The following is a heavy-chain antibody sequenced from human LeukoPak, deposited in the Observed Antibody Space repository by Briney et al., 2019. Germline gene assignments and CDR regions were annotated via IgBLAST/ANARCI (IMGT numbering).Heavy chain of an antibody. Sequence: SETLSLTCTVFGGSISSYYWSWVRQPPGKGLEWIGYVSYSGSTDYNPSLKSRVIISINTSKNQFSLRLRSVTAADTAVYYCARENDRYGRIDYWGQGTQVTVSS. V-gene: IGHV4-59*01. J-gene: IGHJ4*02. CDR1: GGSISSYY. CDR3: ARENDRYGRIDY. D-gene: IGHD5-18*01. CDR2: VSYSGST.